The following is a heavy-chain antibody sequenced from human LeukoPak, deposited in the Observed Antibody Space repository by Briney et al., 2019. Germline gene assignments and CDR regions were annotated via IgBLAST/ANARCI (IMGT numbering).Heavy chain of an antibody. J-gene: IGHJ3*02. CDR3: ASWVDDNAFHI. CDR2: IIPVFGTA. Sequence: SVRVSFKASGGTFSSYVISWVCQAPGEGLERIGGIIPVFGTAIYAQRFQGRVTVTTDESTNTAYMELSSLRSEDTAVYYCASWVDDNAFHIWSQGTMVTVSS. V-gene: IGHV1-69*05. D-gene: IGHD3-9*01. CDR1: GGTFSSYV.